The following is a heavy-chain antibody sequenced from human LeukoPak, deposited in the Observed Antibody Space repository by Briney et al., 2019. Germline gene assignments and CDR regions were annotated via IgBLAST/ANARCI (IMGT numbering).Heavy chain of an antibody. CDR2: IYHSGST. CDR3: ARVSYYYGSGSPNYYMDV. V-gene: IGHV4-4*02. D-gene: IGHD3-10*01. CDR1: GGSISSSNW. Sequence: NPSETLSLTCAVSGGSISSSNWWSWIRQPPGKGLGWIGEIYHSGSTNYNPSLKSRVTISVDKSKTQFSLKLSSVTAADTAVYYCARVSYYYGSGSPNYYMDVWGKGTTVTVSS. J-gene: IGHJ6*03.